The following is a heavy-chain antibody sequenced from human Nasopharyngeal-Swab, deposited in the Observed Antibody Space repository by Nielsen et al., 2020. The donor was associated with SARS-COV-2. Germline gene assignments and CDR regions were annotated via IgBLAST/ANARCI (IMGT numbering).Heavy chain of an antibody. V-gene: IGHV1-69*13. CDR2: IIPIFGTA. D-gene: IGHD4-17*01. CDR3: ARGGIVTTVTNDAFDI. J-gene: IGHJ3*02. Sequence: SVKVSCKASGGTFSSYAISWVRRAPGQGLEWMGGIIPIFGTANYAQKFQGRVTITADESTSTAYMELSSLRSEDTAVYYCARGGIVTTVTNDAFDIWGQGTMVTVSS. CDR1: GGTFSSYA.